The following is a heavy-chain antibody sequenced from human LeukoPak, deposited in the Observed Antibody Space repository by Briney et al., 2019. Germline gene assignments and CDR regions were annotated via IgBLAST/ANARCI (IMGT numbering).Heavy chain of an antibody. D-gene: IGHD3-10*01. CDR1: GGSFSGYY. CDR2: INHSGST. J-gene: IGHJ4*02. V-gene: IGHV4-34*01. CDR3: ASKSGSHTDY. Sequence: PSETLSLTCAVYGGSFSGYYWSWIRQPPGKGLEWIGEINHSGSTNYNPSLKSRVTISVDTSKNQFSLKLSSVTAADTAVYYCASKSGSHTDYWGQGTLVTVSS.